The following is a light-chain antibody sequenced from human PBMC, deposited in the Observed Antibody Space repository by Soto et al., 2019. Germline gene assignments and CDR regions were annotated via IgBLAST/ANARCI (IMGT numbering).Light chain of an antibody. Sequence: SSELTQPPSVSVAPGKTARITCGGNNIGSKSVHWYQQKPGQAPVLVIYYDSDRPSGIPERFSGSNSGNTATLTISRVEPGDHADYYCHVWHSRSDHVVFGRGTKLPVL. V-gene: IGLV3-21*04. J-gene: IGLJ2*01. CDR2: YDS. CDR3: HVWHSRSDHVV. CDR1: NIGSKS.